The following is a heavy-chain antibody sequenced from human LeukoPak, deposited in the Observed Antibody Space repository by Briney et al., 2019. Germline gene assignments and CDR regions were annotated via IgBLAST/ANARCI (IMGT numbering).Heavy chain of an antibody. CDR3: SSSSYLYCADSLKGRFTIDRDNAKNALYLQMNSLRAEATAVYYCARDNRWEPHDAFDI. V-gene: IGHV3-21*01. Sequence: GGSLRLSCAASGFTISIYSMNWVPRAPGEGLEWVSSISSSSGYIYYKDSVKGRFTISRDTAKNSRYLKMRSRGAEDTRVCICSSSSYLYCADSLKGRFTIDRDNAKNALYLQMNSLRAEATAVYYCARDNRWEPHDAFDIWGQGTMVTVSS. J-gene: IGHJ3*02. CDR1: GFTISIYS. CDR2: ISSSSGYI. D-gene: IGHD3-22*01.